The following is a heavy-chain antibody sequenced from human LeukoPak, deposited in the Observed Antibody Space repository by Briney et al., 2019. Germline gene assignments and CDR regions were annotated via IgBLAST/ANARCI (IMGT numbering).Heavy chain of an antibody. CDR2: VYYTWAS. CDR1: GGSISSSSYY. CDR3: ARRHPKGPYGMDV. Sequence: SETLSLTCTVSGGSISSSSYYWGWIRQPPGKGLEWIGSVYYTWASYYNPSLKSRVTISIDTSKKHFSLKLTSVTAADTAVYYCARRHPKGPYGMDVWGQGTTVTVSS. J-gene: IGHJ6*02. V-gene: IGHV4-39*07.